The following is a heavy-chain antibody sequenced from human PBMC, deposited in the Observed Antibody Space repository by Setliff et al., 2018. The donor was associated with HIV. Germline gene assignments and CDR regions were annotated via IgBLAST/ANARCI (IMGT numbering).Heavy chain of an antibody. CDR1: GFTVSSNY. D-gene: IGHD2-21*02. CDR2: IYSGGST. V-gene: IGHV3-66*01. Sequence: PGGSLRLSCAASGFTVSSNYMSWVRQAPGKGLEWVSVIYSGGSTYYADSVKGRFTISRDNSKNTLYLQMNSLRAEDTAVYYCARGGRDGGNFDYFDYWGQGTLVTVSS. J-gene: IGHJ4*02. CDR3: ARGGRDGGNFDYFDY.